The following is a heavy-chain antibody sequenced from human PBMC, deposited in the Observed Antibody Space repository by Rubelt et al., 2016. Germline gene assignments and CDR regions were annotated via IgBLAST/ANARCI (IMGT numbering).Heavy chain of an antibody. V-gene: IGHV4-59*01. D-gene: IGHD3/OR15-3a*01. Sequence: QVQLQESGPGLVKPSETLSLTCTVSGGSISSYYWSWIRQPPGKGLEWIGNIYYSGSTNYNPSLKSRVTISVDTSKNQFSLKLTSGTAADTAVYYWARGVSTSWTFWFDPWGQGTLVTVSS. CDR1: GGSISSYY. J-gene: IGHJ5*02. CDR2: IYYSGST. CDR3: ARGVSTSWTFWFDP.